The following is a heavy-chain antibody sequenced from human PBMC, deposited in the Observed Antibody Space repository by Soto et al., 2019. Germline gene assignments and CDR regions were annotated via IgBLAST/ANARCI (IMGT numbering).Heavy chain of an antibody. CDR2: ISGSGGST. CDR3: AKDSMDLSGSYNDY. D-gene: IGHD1-26*01. Sequence: PGGSLRLSCAASGFTFSSYAMSWVRQAPGKGLEWVSAISGSGGSTYYADSVKGRFTISRDNSKNTLYLQMNSLRAEDTAVYYCAKDSMDLSGSYNDYWGQGTLVTVSS. V-gene: IGHV3-23*01. J-gene: IGHJ4*02. CDR1: GFTFSSYA.